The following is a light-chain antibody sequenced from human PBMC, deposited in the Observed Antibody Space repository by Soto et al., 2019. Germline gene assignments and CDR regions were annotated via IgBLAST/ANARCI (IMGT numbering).Light chain of an antibody. CDR2: DVS. CDR1: QSVTSY. CDR3: PQRSNWPPVYT. J-gene: IGKJ2*01. V-gene: IGKV3-11*01. Sequence: EIVLTQSPATLSLSPGERATLSCRASQSVTSYLAWYQQKPGQAPRLLIFDVSNRATGIPARFSGSGSGTDFTLTISSLEPEDFAIYYCPQRSNWPPVYTFGQGTKLEIK.